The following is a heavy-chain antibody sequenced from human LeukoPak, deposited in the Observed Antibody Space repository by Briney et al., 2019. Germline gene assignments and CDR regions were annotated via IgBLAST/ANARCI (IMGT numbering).Heavy chain of an antibody. V-gene: IGHV3-21*01. Sequence: GGSLRLSCAASGVTFGSYSMNWVRQAPGKGLEWVSSISSSSSYIYYADSVKGRFTISRDNAKDSLYLQMNSLRAEDTAVYYCARLPRTDAFDIWGQGTMVTVSS. CDR3: ARLPRTDAFDI. J-gene: IGHJ3*02. CDR1: GVTFGSYS. CDR2: ISSSSSYI.